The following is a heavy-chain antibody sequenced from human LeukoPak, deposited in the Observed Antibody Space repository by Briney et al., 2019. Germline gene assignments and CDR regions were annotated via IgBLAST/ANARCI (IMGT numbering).Heavy chain of an antibody. CDR3: ASGTVGNYALDY. D-gene: IGHD1-7*01. CDR2: IGTSSNNI. J-gene: IGHJ4*02. V-gene: IGHV3-21*01. CDR1: GLTFSRYN. Sequence: GGSLTLSCAASGLTFSRYNMNWVRQAPGKGLEWVSSIGTSSNNIYYTDSVKGRFTISRDNAKNSLYLQVDSLRVEDTAVYFCASGTVGNYALDYWGQGTLVTLSS.